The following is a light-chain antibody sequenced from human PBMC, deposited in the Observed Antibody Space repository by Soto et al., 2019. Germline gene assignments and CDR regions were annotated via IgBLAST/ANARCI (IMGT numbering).Light chain of an antibody. CDR3: QQYGSSPTWT. Sequence: EIVLTQSPWTLSLSPGERATLSCRASQSVSCSYLAWYQQKPGQAPRLLIYGASSRATGIPDRFSGSGSGTDFTLTISRLEPEDFAVYYCQQYGSSPTWTFGQGTKVDIK. J-gene: IGKJ1*01. CDR2: GAS. CDR1: QSVSCSY. V-gene: IGKV3-20*01.